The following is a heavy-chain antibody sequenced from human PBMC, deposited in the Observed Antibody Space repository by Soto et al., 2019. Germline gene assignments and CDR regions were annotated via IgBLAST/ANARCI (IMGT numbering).Heavy chain of an antibody. D-gene: IGHD2-2*01. CDR3: ARSPLRDIVVVPAAEHYYYYGMDV. CDR1: GFTFSSYG. CDR2: IWYDGSNK. Sequence: QVQLVESGGGVVQPGRSLRLSCAASGFTFSSYGMHWVRQAPGKGLEWVAVIWYDGSNKYYADSVKGRFTISRDNSKNTLYLQMNRLRAEDTAVYYCARSPLRDIVVVPAAEHYYYYGMDVWGQGTTVTVSS. J-gene: IGHJ6*02. V-gene: IGHV3-33*01.